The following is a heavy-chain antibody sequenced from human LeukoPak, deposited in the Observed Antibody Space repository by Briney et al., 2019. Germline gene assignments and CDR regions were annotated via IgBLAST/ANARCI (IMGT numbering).Heavy chain of an antibody. CDR1: GFTFSSYG. J-gene: IGHJ4*02. CDR2: ISYDGSNN. CDR3: AKETSSGWLIDY. Sequence: SGGSLRLSCAASGFTFSSYGMYWVRPAPGKGLGWVALISYDGSNNYYADSVKGRFTISRDNSKNTLYLQMNSLRAEDTAVYYCAKETSSGWLIDYWGQGTLVTVSS. V-gene: IGHV3-30*18. D-gene: IGHD6-19*01.